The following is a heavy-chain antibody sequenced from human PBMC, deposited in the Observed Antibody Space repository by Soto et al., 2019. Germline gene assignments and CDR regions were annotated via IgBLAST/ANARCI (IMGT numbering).Heavy chain of an antibody. CDR1: GFTFTSFA. Sequence: GGSLSLSCAASGFTFTSFAVSWVRQAPGKGLEWVSAISGSGGATYYADSVKGRFTVSRDNARNTVYLQVDSLRVEDTAEYHCAIGECVCSAYFNFCGKGTMVTVYS. J-gene: IGHJ4*02. D-gene: IGHD3-10*01. CDR3: AIGECVCSAYFNF. V-gene: IGHV3-23*01. CDR2: ISGSGGAT.